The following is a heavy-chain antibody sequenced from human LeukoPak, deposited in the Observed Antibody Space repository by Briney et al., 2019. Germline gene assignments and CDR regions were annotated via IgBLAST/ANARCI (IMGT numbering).Heavy chain of an antibody. CDR2: TRNKANSYTT. CDR1: GFTFSSYA. Sequence: PGGSLRLSCAASGFTFSSYAMSWVRQAPGKGLEWVGRTRNKANSYTTEHAASVKGRFTISRDDSKNSLHLQMNSLRTEDTAVYYCAVGYCSGGSCSGSDGDYWGQGTLVTVSS. J-gene: IGHJ4*02. CDR3: AVGYCSGGSCSGSDGDY. D-gene: IGHD2-15*01. V-gene: IGHV3-72*01.